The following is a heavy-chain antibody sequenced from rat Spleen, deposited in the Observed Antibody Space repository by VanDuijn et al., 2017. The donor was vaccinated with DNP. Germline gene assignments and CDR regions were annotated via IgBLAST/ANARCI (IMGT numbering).Heavy chain of an antibody. CDR2: INKDSRII. J-gene: IGHJ4*01. CDR3: VREDKGVDA. Sequence: EVKLVESGGGLVQPGRSLKLSCAASGFNFYDYWMGWVRQAPGKGLEWIGEINKDSRIIKYTPSLKDKFTISRDNAQNTLYLQMSKVGSEDTAIYYCVREDKGVDAWGQGTSVIVSS. CDR1: GFNFYDYW. V-gene: IGHV4-2*01. D-gene: IGHD2-2*01.